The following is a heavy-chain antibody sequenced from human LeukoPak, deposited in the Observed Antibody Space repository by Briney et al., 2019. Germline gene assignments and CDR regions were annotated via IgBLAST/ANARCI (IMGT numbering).Heavy chain of an antibody. CDR1: GFTLSSYA. CDR3: AKDFLDNRERPYYMDV. Sequence: PGGTLRLSCAASGFTLSSYAMSWVRQAPGKGLEWVSGISGSGGRTYHADSVEGRFTISRDNSKNTLYLQMNSLRAEDTAVYYCAKDFLDNRERPYYMDVWGKGTTVTVSS. D-gene: IGHD1-1*01. V-gene: IGHV3-23*01. J-gene: IGHJ6*03. CDR2: ISGSGGRT.